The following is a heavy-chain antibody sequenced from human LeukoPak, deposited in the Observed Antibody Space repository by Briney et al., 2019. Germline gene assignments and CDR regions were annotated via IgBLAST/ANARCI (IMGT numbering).Heavy chain of an antibody. J-gene: IGHJ5*02. V-gene: IGHV3-23*01. D-gene: IGHD2-15*01. CDR3: AKGGSAGGPNWFDP. Sequence: TGGSLRLSCAASGFTFTSFGMSWVRQAPGKGLEWVSAISANGANIYYADSVKGRFTIFRDTSNNMLFLQMNSLTAGDTAVYYCAKGGSAGGPNWFDPWGLGTQVTVSS. CDR1: GFTFTSFG. CDR2: ISANGANI.